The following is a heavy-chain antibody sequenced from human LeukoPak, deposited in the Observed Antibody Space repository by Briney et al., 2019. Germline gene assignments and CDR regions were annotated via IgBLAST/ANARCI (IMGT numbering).Heavy chain of an antibody. J-gene: IGHJ6*03. CDR3: VRKVYYYMDV. V-gene: IGHV3-23*01. Sequence: GESLRLSCAASGVTLSRYDVNWVRQAPGRGLEWVSYISPSGDSTVYAESVKGKFTSSRDNSKNMLYLQMDSLRAEDTAIYYCVRKVYYYMDVWGKGTTVTVSS. CDR2: ISPSGDST. CDR1: GVTLSRYD.